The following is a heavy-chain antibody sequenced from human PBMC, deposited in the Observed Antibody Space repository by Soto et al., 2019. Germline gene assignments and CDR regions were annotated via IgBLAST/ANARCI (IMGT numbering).Heavy chain of an antibody. J-gene: IGHJ6*02. Sequence: QVQLVQSGAEVKKPGASVKVSCKASGYTFTSYDINWVRQAAGRGLEWMGWMNPNSGNTAYVQKFQGRVTMTRNTSISTAYMELSSLRSDDTAVYYCARPDHYYGMNVWGQGTTVTVSS. CDR1: GYTFTSYD. CDR3: ARPDHYYGMNV. CDR2: MNPNSGNT. V-gene: IGHV1-8*01.